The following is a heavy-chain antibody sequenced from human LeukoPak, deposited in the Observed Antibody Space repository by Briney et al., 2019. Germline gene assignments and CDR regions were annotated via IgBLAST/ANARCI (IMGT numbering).Heavy chain of an antibody. V-gene: IGHV4-59*01. CDR3: ARGGGDGYNLGDY. CDR2: IYYSGST. J-gene: IGHJ4*02. Sequence: SETLSLTCTVSGGSISSYYWSWIRQPPGKGLEWIGYIYYSGSTNYNPSLKSRVTISVDTSKNQLSLKLSSVTAADTAVYYCARGGGDGYNLGDYWGQGTLVTVSS. D-gene: IGHD5-24*01. CDR1: GGSISSYY.